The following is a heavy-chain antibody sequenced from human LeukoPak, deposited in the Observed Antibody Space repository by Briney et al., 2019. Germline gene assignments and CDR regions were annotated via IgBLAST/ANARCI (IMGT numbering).Heavy chain of an antibody. CDR3: TRGLSRAYYYNGMDV. D-gene: IGHD2-2*01. V-gene: IGHV3-49*04. CDR1: GYTFANDA. CDR2: IRSKVYAGTA. Sequence: GGSLRLSCTASGYTFANDAVGWVRQAPGKGLEWVGFIRSKVYAGTAQYVASVKGRFTISRDDSKSIAYLQMNSLKIEDTAVYYCTRGLSRAYYYNGMDVWGQGTTVTVSS. J-gene: IGHJ6*02.